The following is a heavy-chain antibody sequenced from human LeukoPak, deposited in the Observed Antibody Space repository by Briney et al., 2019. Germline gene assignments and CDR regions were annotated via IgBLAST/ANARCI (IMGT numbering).Heavy chain of an antibody. CDR3: AKAWYYYDSSGYYPLGY. J-gene: IGHJ4*02. CDR2: ISGSGGST. CDR1: GFTFSSYG. Sequence: PGGSLRLSCAASGFTFSSYGMSWVRQAPGKGLEWVSAISGSGGSTYYADSVKGRFTISRDNSKNTLYLQMNSLRAEDTAVYYCAKAWYYYDSSGYYPLGYWGQGTLVTVSS. V-gene: IGHV3-23*01. D-gene: IGHD3-22*01.